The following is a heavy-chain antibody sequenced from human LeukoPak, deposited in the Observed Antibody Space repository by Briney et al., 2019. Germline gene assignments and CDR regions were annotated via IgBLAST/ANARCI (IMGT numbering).Heavy chain of an antibody. J-gene: IGHJ6*03. V-gene: IGHV3-21*01. CDR1: GFTFSSYS. CDR2: ISSSSSYI. CDR3: ARVPAVAGRYYYYYYYMDV. D-gene: IGHD6-19*01. Sequence: GGSLRLSCAASGFTFSSYSMNWVRQAPGKGLEWVSSISSSSSYIYYADSVKGRFTISRDNAKNSLYLQMNSLRAEDTAVYYCARVPAVAGRYYYYYYYMDVWGKGTTVTVSS.